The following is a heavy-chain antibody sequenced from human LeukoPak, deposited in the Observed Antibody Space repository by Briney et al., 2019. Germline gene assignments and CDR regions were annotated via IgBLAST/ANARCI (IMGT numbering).Heavy chain of an antibody. CDR1: GFIFSDYS. CDR3: ARDQSCTSTSCYDPEFFQH. D-gene: IGHD2/OR15-2a*01. V-gene: IGHV3-48*01. Sequence: GGTLRLSCAASGFIFSDYSMNWVRQAPGMGLEWVSYISSGSSTIFYADSVKGRFTISRDNDKNSLYLQMNSLRAEDTAVYYCARDQSCTSTSCYDPEFFQHWGQGTLVTVSS. J-gene: IGHJ1*01. CDR2: ISSGSSTI.